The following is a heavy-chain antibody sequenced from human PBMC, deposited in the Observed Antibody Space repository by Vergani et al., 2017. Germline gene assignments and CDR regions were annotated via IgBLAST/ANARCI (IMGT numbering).Heavy chain of an antibody. CDR2: IYYSGST. CDR1: GGSLSGYY. J-gene: IGHJ4*02. CDR3: ARGFYGGNSCFDY. V-gene: IGHV4-59*01. D-gene: IGHD4-23*01. Sequence: QVQLQESGPGLVRPSETLSLTCTVSGGSLSGYYWNWIRQTPGEGLEWIGYIYYSGSTNYNPSLKSRVTISVDTSKNQFSLKLSSVTAADTAVYYCARGFYGGNSCFDYWGQGTLVTVSS.